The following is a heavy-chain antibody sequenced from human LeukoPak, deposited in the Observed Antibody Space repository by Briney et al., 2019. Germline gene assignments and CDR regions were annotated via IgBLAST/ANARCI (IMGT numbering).Heavy chain of an antibody. V-gene: IGHV3-23*01. CDR2: ISGSGGST. D-gene: IGHD3-3*01. CDR3: AKVERNYDFWSGYSYFDY. Sequence: PGGSLRLSCAASGFTFSSYAMSWVRQAPGKGLEWVSAISGSGGSTYYADSVKGRVTISRDNSKNTLYLQMNSLRAEDTAVYYCAKVERNYDFWSGYSYFDYWGQGTLVTVSS. CDR1: GFTFSSYA. J-gene: IGHJ4*02.